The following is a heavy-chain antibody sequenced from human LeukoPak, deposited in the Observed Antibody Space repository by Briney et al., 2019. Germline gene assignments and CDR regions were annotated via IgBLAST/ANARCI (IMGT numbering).Heavy chain of an antibody. Sequence: GGSLRLSCAASGFTVSSNYMSWVRQAPGKGLEWVSAISGSGGSTYYADSVKGRFTISRDNSKNTLYLQMNSLRAEDTAVYYCAKDPEPVGATNGMDVWGQGTTVTVSS. J-gene: IGHJ6*02. CDR3: AKDPEPVGATNGMDV. CDR2: ISGSGGST. CDR1: GFTVSSNY. V-gene: IGHV3-23*01. D-gene: IGHD1-26*01.